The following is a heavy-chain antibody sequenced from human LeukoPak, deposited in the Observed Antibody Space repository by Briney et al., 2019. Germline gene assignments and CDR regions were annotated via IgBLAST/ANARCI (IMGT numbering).Heavy chain of an antibody. V-gene: IGHV3-48*03. D-gene: IGHD3-9*01. CDR2: ISSSGSTI. CDR3: ARDPAYYDILTGYYNYGMDV. Sequence: GGSLGLSCAASGFTFSSYEMNWVRQAPGKGLEWVSYISSSGSTIYYAYSVKGRFTISRDNAKNSLYLQMNSLRAEDTAVYYCARDPAYYDILTGYYNYGMDVWGKGTTVTVSS. CDR1: GFTFSSYE. J-gene: IGHJ6*04.